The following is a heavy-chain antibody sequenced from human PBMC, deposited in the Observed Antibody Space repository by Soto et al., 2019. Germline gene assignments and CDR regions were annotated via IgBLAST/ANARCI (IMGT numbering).Heavy chain of an antibody. V-gene: IGHV3-30*18. J-gene: IGHJ4*02. D-gene: IGHD5-18*01. Sequence: QVQLVESGGAVVQPGKSLRLSCAASGFTFNTYGMYWVRQAPGKGLEWVAAISYDGSNKYHADSVKGRFTISRDNSKNTLYLQMNGLRVEDTAVYYCAKDIVRYTYGACDYWGQGALVTVSS. CDR2: ISYDGSNK. CDR3: AKDIVRYTYGACDY. CDR1: GFTFNTYG.